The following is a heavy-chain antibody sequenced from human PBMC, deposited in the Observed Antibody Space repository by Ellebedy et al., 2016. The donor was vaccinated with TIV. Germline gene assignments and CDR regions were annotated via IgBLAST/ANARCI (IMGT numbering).Heavy chain of an antibody. D-gene: IGHD2-15*01. CDR3: AKASGGSWHYFDY. J-gene: IGHJ4*02. V-gene: IGHV3-23*01. CDR1: GFTFSSYA. CDR2: ISGSGGST. Sequence: GESLKISCAASGFTFSSYAMSWVRQAPGKGLEWVSAISGSGGSTYYADSVKGRFTISRDNSKNTLYLQMNSLRAEDTAVYYCAKASGGSWHYFDYWGQGTLVTVSS.